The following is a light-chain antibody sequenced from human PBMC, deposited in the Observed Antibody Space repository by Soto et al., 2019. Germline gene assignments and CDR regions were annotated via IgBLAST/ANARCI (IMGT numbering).Light chain of an antibody. CDR2: ENN. J-gene: IGLJ2*01. V-gene: IGLV1-51*02. CDR3: GTWDTSLSAVV. Sequence: QSVLTQPPSVSAAPGQTVTLSCSGSSSNIGPNYVSWYQQLPATAPKLLIYENNERPSGMPDRFSGSKSGTSATLDITGHPTGDEANYSCGTWDTSLSAVVFGGGTKLTV. CDR1: SSNIGPNY.